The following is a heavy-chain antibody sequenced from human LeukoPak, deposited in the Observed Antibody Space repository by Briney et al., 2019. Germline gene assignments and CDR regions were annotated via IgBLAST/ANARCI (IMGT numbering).Heavy chain of an antibody. CDR1: GFMFRTYG. V-gene: IGHV3-33*01. D-gene: IGHD3-22*01. CDR3: ARDFYDSSGYYYDY. CDR2: IWYDGTNK. Sequence: PGRSLRLSCAASGFMFRTYGMQWVRQAPGKGLEWVAVIWYDGTNKYYIDSVKGRFTISRDNSKGTLYLQMNSLRAEDTALYYCARDFYDSSGYYYDYWGQGTLVTVSS. J-gene: IGHJ4*02.